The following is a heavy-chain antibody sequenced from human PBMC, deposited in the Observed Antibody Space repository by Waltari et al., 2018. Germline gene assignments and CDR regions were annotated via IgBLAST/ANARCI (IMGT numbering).Heavy chain of an antibody. CDR2: IIPILGIA. V-gene: IGHV1-69*01. CDR3: ARGERQPYYFDY. D-gene: IGHD1-26*01. J-gene: IGHJ4*02. Sequence: QVQLVESGGGVVQPGRSLRLSCAASGFTFSSYGMHWVRQAPGKGLEWMGGIIPILGIANYAQKFQGRVTITADESTSTAYMELSSLRSEDTAVYYCARGERQPYYFDYWGQGTLVTVSS. CDR1: GFTFSSYG.